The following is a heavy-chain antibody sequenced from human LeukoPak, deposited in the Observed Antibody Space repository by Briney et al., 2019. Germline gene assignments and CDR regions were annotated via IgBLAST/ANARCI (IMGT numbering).Heavy chain of an antibody. CDR2: IVVGSGNT. D-gene: IGHD3-22*01. V-gene: IGHV1-58*01. CDR3: AASPDYYDSSGYSYYFDY. CDR1: GFTFTSSA. J-gene: IGHJ4*02. Sequence: GTSVKVSCKASGFTFTSSAVQWVRQARGQRLEWIRWIVVGSGNTNYAQKFQERVTITRDMSTSTAYMELSSLRSEDTAVYYCAASPDYYDSSGYSYYFDYWGQGTLVTVSS.